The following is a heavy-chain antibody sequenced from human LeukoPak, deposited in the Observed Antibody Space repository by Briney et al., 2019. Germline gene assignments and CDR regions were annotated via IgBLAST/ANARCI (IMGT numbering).Heavy chain of an antibody. Sequence: GASVKVSCKASGYTFTSYGISWVRQAPGRGLEWMGWISAYNGNTNYAQKLQGRVTMTTDTSTSTAYMELRSLRSDDTAVYYCARVRGRVTVTTDRNWFDPWGQGTLVTVSS. CDR2: ISAYNGNT. J-gene: IGHJ5*02. V-gene: IGHV1-18*01. CDR3: ARVRGRVTVTTDRNWFDP. D-gene: IGHD4-17*01. CDR1: GYTFTSYG.